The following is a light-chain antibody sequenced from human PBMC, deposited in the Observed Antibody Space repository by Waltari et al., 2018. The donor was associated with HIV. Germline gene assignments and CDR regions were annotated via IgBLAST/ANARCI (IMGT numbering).Light chain of an antibody. Sequence: QSVLTQPPPVSATPTQKVTIPSSATSSNIGKNYVSWFQQLPGTAPKLLIYENNKRPSGIPDRFSGSKSGTSATLGITGLQTGDEADYYCGTWDTSLSAVVFGGGTKLAVL. CDR3: GTWDTSLSAVV. CDR1: SSNIGKNY. V-gene: IGLV1-51*02. J-gene: IGLJ2*01. CDR2: ENN.